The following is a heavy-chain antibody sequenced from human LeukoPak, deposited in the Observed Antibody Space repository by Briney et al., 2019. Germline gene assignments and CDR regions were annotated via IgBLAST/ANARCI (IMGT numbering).Heavy chain of an antibody. CDR1: GFTFSSYS. CDR3: ARVYYDSSGYYMDV. J-gene: IGHJ6*03. Sequence: GRSLRLSCAASGFTFSSYSMNWVRQAPGKGLEWVSSISSSSSYIYYADSVKGRFTISRDNAKNSLYLQMDSLRAEDTAVYYCARVYYDSSGYYMDVWGKGTTVTISS. V-gene: IGHV3-21*01. D-gene: IGHD3-22*01. CDR2: ISSSSSYI.